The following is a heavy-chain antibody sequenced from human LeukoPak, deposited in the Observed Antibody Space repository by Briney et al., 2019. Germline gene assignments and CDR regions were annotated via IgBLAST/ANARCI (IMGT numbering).Heavy chain of an antibody. V-gene: IGHV3-23*01. CDR3: AKADPYYYYYMDV. CDR2: ITGSGDST. CDR1: GFTFSRYG. J-gene: IGHJ6*03. Sequence: SGGSLRLSCAASGFTFSRYGMSWVRQAPGKGLEWVSGITGSGDSTNYADSVKGRFTISRDNSKNTLYLQMNSLRAEDTAVYYCAKADPYYYYYMDVWGKGTTVTISS.